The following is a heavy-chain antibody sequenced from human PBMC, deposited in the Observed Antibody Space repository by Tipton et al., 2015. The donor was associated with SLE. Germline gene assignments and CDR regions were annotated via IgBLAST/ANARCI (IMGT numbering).Heavy chain of an antibody. CDR1: GFYFSDYF. J-gene: IGHJ4*02. V-gene: IGHV3-30*03. CDR2: ISNDGNYK. D-gene: IGHD3-16*01. Sequence: SLRLSCAASGFYFSDYFMHWVRQAPGKGLEWVAVISNDGNYKYYADSMKGRVTISRDQSKNTLNLQMNSLKTEDTAVYYCARDLSVTLTFGGVIGYWGQGTLVTVSS. CDR3: ARDLSVTLTFGGVIGY.